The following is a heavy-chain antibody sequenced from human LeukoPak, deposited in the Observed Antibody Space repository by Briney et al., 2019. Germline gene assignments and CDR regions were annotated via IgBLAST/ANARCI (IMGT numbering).Heavy chain of an antibody. J-gene: IGHJ4*02. D-gene: IGHD3-16*01. Sequence: ASVKVSCKASGYTFTSYYMHWVRQAPGQGLEWMGIINPSGGSTIYAQKVQGRVTITRDTSTSTVYMELSSLRSEDTAVYYCARYQGGLSDFWGQATLVTLSS. V-gene: IGHV1-46*01. CDR3: ARYQGGLSDF. CDR2: INPSGGST. CDR1: GYTFTSYY.